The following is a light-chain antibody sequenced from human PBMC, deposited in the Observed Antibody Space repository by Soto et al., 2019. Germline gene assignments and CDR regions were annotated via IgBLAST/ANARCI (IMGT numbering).Light chain of an antibody. Sequence: QSVLTQTPSASGTPGQRVNIFCSGSSSNIGSNNVNWYQQLPGTAPKLLIYSNNQRPSGVPDRFSGSKSGTSASLAISGLQSEDEADYYCEAWDDSLNGVVFGGGTKLTVL. J-gene: IGLJ2*01. V-gene: IGLV1-44*01. CDR1: SSNIGSNN. CDR3: EAWDDSLNGVV. CDR2: SNN.